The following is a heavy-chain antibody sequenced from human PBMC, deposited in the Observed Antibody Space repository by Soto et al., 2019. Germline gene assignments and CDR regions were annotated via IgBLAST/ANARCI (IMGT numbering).Heavy chain of an antibody. V-gene: IGHV1-18*01. J-gene: IGHJ3*02. Sequence: GASVKVSCKASGYTFTSYGISWVRQAPGQGLEWMGWISAYNGNTNYAQKLQGRVTMTTDTSTSTAYMELRSLRSDDTAVYYCASIGTDIVVVPAAMLEAFDIWGQGTMVTVSS. CDR1: GYTFTSYG. CDR3: ASIGTDIVVVPAAMLEAFDI. D-gene: IGHD2-2*01. CDR2: ISAYNGNT.